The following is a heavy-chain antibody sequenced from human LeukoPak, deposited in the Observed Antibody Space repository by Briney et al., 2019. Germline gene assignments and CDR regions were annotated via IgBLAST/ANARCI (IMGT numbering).Heavy chain of an antibody. Sequence: PSETLSLTCTVSGVSISSYYWSWIRQPPGKGLEWIGEINHSGSTNYNPSLKSRVTISVDTSKNQFSLKLGSVTAADTAVYYCARGAGFSPSYDYIWGSYRYSPHYFDYWGQGTLVTVSS. V-gene: IGHV4-34*01. CDR3: ARGAGFSPSYDYIWGSYRYSPHYFDY. CDR1: GVSISSYY. J-gene: IGHJ4*02. CDR2: INHSGST. D-gene: IGHD3-16*02.